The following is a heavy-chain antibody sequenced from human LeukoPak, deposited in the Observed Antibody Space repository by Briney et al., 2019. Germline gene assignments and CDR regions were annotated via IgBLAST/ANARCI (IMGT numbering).Heavy chain of an antibody. Sequence: GGSLRLSCAASGFTFSSYAMSWVRQAPGRGLEWVSAISGSGGSTYYADSVKGRFTISRDNSKNTLYLQMNSLRAEDTAVYYCAKDYYDSSGPDAFDIWGQGTMVTVSS. CDR2: ISGSGGST. CDR3: AKDYYDSSGPDAFDI. V-gene: IGHV3-23*01. D-gene: IGHD3-22*01. J-gene: IGHJ3*02. CDR1: GFTFSSYA.